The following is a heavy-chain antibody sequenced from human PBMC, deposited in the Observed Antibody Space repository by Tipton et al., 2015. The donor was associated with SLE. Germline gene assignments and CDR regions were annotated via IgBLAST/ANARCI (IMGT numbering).Heavy chain of an antibody. CDR3: ARTDSSDTHAFDI. V-gene: IGHV4-38-2*02. J-gene: IGHJ3*02. CDR2: INHSGST. D-gene: IGHD3/OR15-3a*01. CDR1: GYSISSGYY. Sequence: LRLSCTVSGYSISSGYYWSWIRQPPGKGLEWIGEINHSGSTNYNPSLKSRVTISVDTSKNQFSLQLNSVTPEDTAVYYCARTDSSDTHAFDIWGQGTMVTVSS.